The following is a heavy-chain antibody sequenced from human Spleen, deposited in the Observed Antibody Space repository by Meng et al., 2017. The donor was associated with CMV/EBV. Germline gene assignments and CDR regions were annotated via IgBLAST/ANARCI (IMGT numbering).Heavy chain of an antibody. CDR3: AGRGGGGLGAFRYYFDN. CDR2: ISGAGGST. CDR1: GFTFNNYA. D-gene: IGHD3-16*01. Sequence: GGSLRLSCAASGFTFNNYAMTWVRQAPGKGLEWVLAISGAGGSTYYADSVKGRFTISRDNAKNSVFLQMNSLRAEDTAVYYCAGRGGGGLGAFRYYFDNWGQGTLVTVSS. V-gene: IGHV3-23*01. J-gene: IGHJ4*02.